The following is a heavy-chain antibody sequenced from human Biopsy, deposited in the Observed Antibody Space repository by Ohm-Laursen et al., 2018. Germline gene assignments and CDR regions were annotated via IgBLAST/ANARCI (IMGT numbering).Heavy chain of an antibody. D-gene: IGHD1-26*01. V-gene: IGHV1-18*01. CDR2: ISGYNGNT. CDR3: VRGTGSQYFDY. Sequence: AVKVSCKASGYFFSSYGLNWVRQAPGQGLGWMGRISGYNGNTNYAQKFQGRVTMTIDSSASTAYLELRSLRSDDTAFYYCVRGTGSQYFDYWGQGTLVTVSS. CDR1: GYFFSSYG. J-gene: IGHJ4*02.